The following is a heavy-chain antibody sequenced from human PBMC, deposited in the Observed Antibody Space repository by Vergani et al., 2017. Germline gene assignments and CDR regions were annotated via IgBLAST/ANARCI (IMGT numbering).Heavy chain of an antibody. Sequence: QVQVVQSGAEVKKSGASVKVSCKTSGYTFSNYYMHWVRQAPGQGLEWMGIINPSGGHTNYAQKFQGRVTMTRDTSTSTVYMELSSLRSEDTAVYYCARGGRKYCSSTSCHPRVVDAFDIWGQGTMVTVSS. D-gene: IGHD2-2*01. V-gene: IGHV1-46*01. CDR2: INPSGGHT. CDR3: ARGGRKYCSSTSCHPRVVDAFDI. CDR1: GYTFSNYY. J-gene: IGHJ3*02.